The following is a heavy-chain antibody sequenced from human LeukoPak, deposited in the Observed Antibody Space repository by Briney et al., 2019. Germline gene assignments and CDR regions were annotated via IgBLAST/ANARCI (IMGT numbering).Heavy chain of an antibody. J-gene: IGHJ4*02. V-gene: IGHV4-59*08. Sequence: PSQTLSLTCTVSGGSISSYYWSWIRQPPGKGLEWIGYIYYSGSTNYNPSLKSRVTISVDTSKNQFSLKLSSVTAADTAVYYCARRDDGSGAFDYWGQGTLVTVSS. D-gene: IGHD3-10*01. CDR2: IYYSGST. CDR1: GGSISSYY. CDR3: ARRDDGSGAFDY.